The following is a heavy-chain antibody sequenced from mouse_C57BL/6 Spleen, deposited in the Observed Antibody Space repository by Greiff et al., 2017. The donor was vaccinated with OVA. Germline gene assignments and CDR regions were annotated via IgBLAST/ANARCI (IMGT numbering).Heavy chain of an antibody. J-gene: IGHJ4*01. CDR3: ARRALIYYGYDGDYYAMDY. CDR1: GYTFTDYN. V-gene: IGHV1-18*01. CDR2: INPNNGGT. D-gene: IGHD2-2*01. Sequence: DVKLQESGPELVKPGASVKIPCKASGYTFTDYNMDWVKQSHGKSLEWIGDINPNNGGTIYNQKLKGKATLTVDKSSSTAYMELRSLTSEDTAVYYFARRALIYYGYDGDYYAMDYWGQGTSVTVSS.